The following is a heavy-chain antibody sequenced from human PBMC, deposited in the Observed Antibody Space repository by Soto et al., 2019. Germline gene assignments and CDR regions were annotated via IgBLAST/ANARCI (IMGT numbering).Heavy chain of an antibody. Sequence: PSETLSLTCTVSGGSISSYYWSWIRQPPGKGLGWIGYIYYSGSTNYNPSLKSRVTISVDTSKNQFSLKLSSVTAADTAVYYCARSGYDSSGYYGAGWGQGTLVTVSS. CDR2: IYYSGST. CDR3: ARSGYDSSGYYGAG. V-gene: IGHV4-59*01. CDR1: GGSISSYY. D-gene: IGHD3-22*01. J-gene: IGHJ4*02.